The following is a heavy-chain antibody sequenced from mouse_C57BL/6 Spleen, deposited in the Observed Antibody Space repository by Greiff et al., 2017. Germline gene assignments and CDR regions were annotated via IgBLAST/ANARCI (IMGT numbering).Heavy chain of an antibody. Sequence: QVQLQQSGPELVKPGASVKISCKASGYAFSSSWMNWVKQRPGKGLEWIGRIYPGDGDTNYNGKFKGKATLTSDKSSSTAYMQLSSLTSEDSAVYFCARNLIYYDYGWGQGTTLTVSS. D-gene: IGHD2-4*01. CDR1: GYAFSSSW. CDR2: IYPGDGDT. J-gene: IGHJ2*01. CDR3: ARNLIYYDYG. V-gene: IGHV1-82*01.